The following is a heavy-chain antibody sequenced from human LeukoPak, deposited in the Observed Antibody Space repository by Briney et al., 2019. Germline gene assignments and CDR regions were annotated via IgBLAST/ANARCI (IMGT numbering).Heavy chain of an antibody. D-gene: IGHD3-10*01. J-gene: IGHJ5*02. V-gene: IGHV4-59*01. Sequence: SETLSLTCTVSGGSISSYYWSWIRQPPGKGLEWIGYIYYSGSTNYNPSFKSRVTISVDTSKNQFSLKLSSVTAADTAVYYCARDRGITMVRGAIRWFDPWGQGTLVTVSS. CDR1: GGSISSYY. CDR2: IYYSGST. CDR3: ARDRGITMVRGAIRWFDP.